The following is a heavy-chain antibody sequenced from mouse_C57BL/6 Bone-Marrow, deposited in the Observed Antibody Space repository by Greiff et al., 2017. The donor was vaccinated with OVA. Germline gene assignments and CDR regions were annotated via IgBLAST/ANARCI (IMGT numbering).Heavy chain of an antibody. CDR1: GYSFTGYF. V-gene: IGHV1-20*01. CDR3: ARTGWDWYFDV. J-gene: IGHJ1*03. Sequence: EVQLQQSGPELVKPGDSVKISCKASGYSFTGYFMNWVMQSHGKSLEWIGRINPYNGDTFYNQKFKGKATLTVDKSSSTAHMELRSLTSEDSAVYYCARTGWDWYFDVWGTGTTVTVSS. CDR2: INPYNGDT. D-gene: IGHD3-1*01.